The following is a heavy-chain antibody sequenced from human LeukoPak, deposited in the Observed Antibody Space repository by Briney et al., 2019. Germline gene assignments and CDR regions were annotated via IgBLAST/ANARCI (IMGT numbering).Heavy chain of an antibody. Sequence: PSETLSLTCAVYGGSFSGYYWSWIRQPPGKGLEWIGEINHSGSTNYNPSLKSRVTISVDTSKNQFSLKLSSVTAADTAVYYCARFTRGRGFDWLFRSFDYWGQGTLVTVSS. CDR1: GGSFSGYY. J-gene: IGHJ4*02. D-gene: IGHD3-9*01. CDR3: ARFTRGRGFDWLFRSFDY. V-gene: IGHV4-34*01. CDR2: INHSGST.